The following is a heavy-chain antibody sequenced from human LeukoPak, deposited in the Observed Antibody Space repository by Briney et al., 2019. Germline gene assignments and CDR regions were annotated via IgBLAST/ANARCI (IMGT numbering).Heavy chain of an antibody. D-gene: IGHD3-10*01. J-gene: IGHJ4*02. CDR1: GASINSYY. Sequence: KPSETLSLTCSVSGASINSYYWNWIRQPPGKGLEWIGNTYSSGSTNYNPSLKSRVTISLDTSKNQFSLKMSSVTAADTAVYYCAKSLLWFGESWLDYWGQGTLVTVSS. V-gene: IGHV4-4*09. CDR2: TYSSGST. CDR3: AKSLLWFGESWLDY.